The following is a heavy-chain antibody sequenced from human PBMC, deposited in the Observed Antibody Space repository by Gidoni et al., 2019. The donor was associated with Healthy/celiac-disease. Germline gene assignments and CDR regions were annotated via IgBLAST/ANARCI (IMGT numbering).Heavy chain of an antibody. CDR1: GFSFSSYA. J-gene: IGHJ4*02. CDR3: AKAVGSYRTYDY. V-gene: IGHV3-23*01. CDR2: ISGSGGST. Sequence: EVQLLESGGDLVQPGGSLRLSCAHSGFSFSSYAMSWVRQAPGKGLEWVSAISGSGGSTDYADSVKCRVTISRDNSKNTLYLQMNSLRAEDTAVYDCAKAVGSYRTYDYWGQGTLVTVSS. D-gene: IGHD1-26*01.